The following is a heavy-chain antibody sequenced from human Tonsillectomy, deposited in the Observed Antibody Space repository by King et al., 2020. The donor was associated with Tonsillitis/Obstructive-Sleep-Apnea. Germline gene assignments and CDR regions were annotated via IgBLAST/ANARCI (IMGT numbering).Heavy chain of an antibody. D-gene: IGHD3-16*01. CDR1: GYTFTSYG. V-gene: IGHV1-18*01. J-gene: IGHJ4*02. Sequence: LQLVQSGAEVKKPGASVKVSCKASGYTFTSYGISWVRQAPGQGLEWMGWISAYNSNTNSAQKLQGRVTMTTDTSTSTAYMELRSLRSDDTAVYYCARGGDGGLRLGELYYFDFWGQGTLVTVSS. CDR2: ISAYNSNT. CDR3: ARGGDGGLRLGELYYFDF.